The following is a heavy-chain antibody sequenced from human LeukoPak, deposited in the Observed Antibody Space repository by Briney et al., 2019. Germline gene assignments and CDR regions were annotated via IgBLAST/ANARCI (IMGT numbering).Heavy chain of an antibody. CDR1: GDSFIGSY. CDR3: ARRRYFDSTGYNPSHYFDY. CDR2: IYHPVDT. Sequence: SETLSLICAVSGDSFIGSYWSWIRQAPGKGLEWVGYIYHPVDTSYNPSLQRRVTISADISKKQFALRRNSVAGADTAVYYCARRRYFDSTGYNPSHYFDYWGQGILVTVSS. V-gene: IGHV4-59*01. D-gene: IGHD3-22*01. J-gene: IGHJ4*02.